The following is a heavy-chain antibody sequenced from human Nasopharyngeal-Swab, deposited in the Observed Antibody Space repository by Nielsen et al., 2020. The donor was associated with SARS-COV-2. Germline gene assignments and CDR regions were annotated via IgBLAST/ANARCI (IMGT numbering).Heavy chain of an antibody. J-gene: IGHJ6*02. CDR3: AGGYCSGGSCYPTPPYYYYGMDV. V-gene: IGHV3-48*04. Sequence: SCAASGFTFSSYSMNWVRQAPGKGLEWVSYISSSSSTIYYADSVKGRFTISRDNAKNSLYLQMNSLRAEDTAVYYCAGGYCSGGSCYPTPPYYYYGMDVWGQGTTVTVSS. CDR1: GFTFSSYS. D-gene: IGHD2-15*01. CDR2: ISSSSSTI.